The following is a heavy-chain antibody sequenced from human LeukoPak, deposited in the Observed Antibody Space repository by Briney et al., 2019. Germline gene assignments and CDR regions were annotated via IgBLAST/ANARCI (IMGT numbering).Heavy chain of an antibody. J-gene: IGHJ6*02. Sequence: GGSLRLSWAASGFTFSSYAMSWVRQAPGKRLEWVSAISGSGGSTYYADSVKGRFTISRDNSKNTLYLQMNSLRAEDTAVYYCAKDIYYYYGMDVWGQGTTVTVSS. CDR1: GFTFSSYA. CDR3: AKDIYYYYGMDV. V-gene: IGHV3-23*01. CDR2: ISGSGGST.